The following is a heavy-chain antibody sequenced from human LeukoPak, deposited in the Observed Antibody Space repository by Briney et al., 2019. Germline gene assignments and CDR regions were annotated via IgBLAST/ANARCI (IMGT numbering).Heavy chain of an antibody. D-gene: IGHD5-18*01. CDR1: GYTFTGYY. Sequence: ASVKVSCKASGYTFTGYYMHWVRQAPGQGLEWMGWINPNSGGTNYAQKFQGRVTMTRDTSISTAYMELSRLRPDDTAVYYCARERSWGRGYSYGFDYWGQGTLVTVSS. V-gene: IGHV1-2*02. CDR2: INPNSGGT. CDR3: ARERSWGRGYSYGFDY. J-gene: IGHJ4*02.